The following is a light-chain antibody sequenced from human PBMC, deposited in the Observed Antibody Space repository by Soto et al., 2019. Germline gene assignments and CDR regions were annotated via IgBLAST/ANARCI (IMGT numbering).Light chain of an antibody. Sequence: IQMTQSPSSLSASVGDRVTIACRASQGISNFLNWYQQRPGEAPKFLIHAASSIQTGVPPRFSGSGSGTDFTLAISSLQPEDSATYYCLQDINYPWTFGQGTKVEIK. V-gene: IGKV1-6*01. CDR2: AAS. CDR1: QGISNF. J-gene: IGKJ1*01. CDR3: LQDINYPWT.